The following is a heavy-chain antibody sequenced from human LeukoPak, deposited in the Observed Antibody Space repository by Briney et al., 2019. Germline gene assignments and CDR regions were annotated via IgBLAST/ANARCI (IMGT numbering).Heavy chain of an antibody. CDR1: GFTFSSYG. Sequence: RGSLRLSCAASGFTFSSYGMTWLRQTPAKGLEWVSAISGSGETTYYSDSVKGRFTISRDNSKNTLFLQMNSLRVEDAAMYYCAKTHGYFDQWGQGTLVAVSS. CDR3: AKTHGYFDQ. D-gene: IGHD3-22*01. J-gene: IGHJ4*02. CDR2: ISGSGETT. V-gene: IGHV3-23*01.